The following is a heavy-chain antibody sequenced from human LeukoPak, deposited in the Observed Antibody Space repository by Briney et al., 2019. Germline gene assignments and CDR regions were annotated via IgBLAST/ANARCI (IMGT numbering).Heavy chain of an antibody. J-gene: IGHJ4*02. V-gene: IGHV1-2*06. Sequence: GASVKVSCKTSGYTFTGSYVHWVRQAPGQGLEWMGRIDVNSGDTYLAQKFQGRVTLTRDTSISTDYLELSSLSSDDSAVYYCARYIGGSGWCWGQGALVTVSS. CDR3: ARYIGGSGWC. CDR1: GYTFTGSY. CDR2: IDVNSGDT. D-gene: IGHD3-16*01.